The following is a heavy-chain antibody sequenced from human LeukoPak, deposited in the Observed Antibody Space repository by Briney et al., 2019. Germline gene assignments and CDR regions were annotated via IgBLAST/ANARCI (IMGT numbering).Heavy chain of an antibody. CDR2: IYYSGST. CDR1: GGSISSGDYY. D-gene: IGHD6-19*01. CDR3: ARGGVAGIDY. Sequence: KPSETLSLTCTVSGGSISSGDYYWSWIRQPPGKGLEWIGHIYYSGSTYYNPSLKSRVTISADTSKNQFSLKLSSVTAADTAVYYCARGGVAGIDYWGQGTLVTVSS. J-gene: IGHJ4*02. V-gene: IGHV4-30-4*01.